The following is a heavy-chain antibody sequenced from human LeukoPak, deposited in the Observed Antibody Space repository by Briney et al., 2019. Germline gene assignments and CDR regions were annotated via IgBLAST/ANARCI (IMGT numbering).Heavy chain of an antibody. D-gene: IGHD3-10*01. J-gene: IGHJ4*02. CDR1: GGSISSSNYY. CDR2: VFYSGST. V-gene: IGHV4-39*01. Sequence: SETLSLTCTVSGGSISSSNYYWGWVRKPPGKGLEWIGNVFYSGSTHYNPSLKSRVTISIDSSKNQFSLKLSSVTAADTAVYYCARVGADGSGFLFDYWGQGTLVTVSS. CDR3: ARVGADGSGFLFDY.